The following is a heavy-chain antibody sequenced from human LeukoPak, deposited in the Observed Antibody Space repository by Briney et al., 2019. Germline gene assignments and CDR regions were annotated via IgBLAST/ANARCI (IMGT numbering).Heavy chain of an antibody. Sequence: PSETLSLTCTVSGGSISSYYWSWIRQPPGKGLEWIGYIYYSGSTNYNPSLKSRVTISVDTSKNQFSLKLSSVTAADTAVYYCASGYSSGYGTTNFDYWGQGTLVTVSS. D-gene: IGHD6-19*01. CDR3: ASGYSSGYGTTNFDY. CDR2: IYYSGST. J-gene: IGHJ4*02. V-gene: IGHV4-59*08. CDR1: GGSISSYY.